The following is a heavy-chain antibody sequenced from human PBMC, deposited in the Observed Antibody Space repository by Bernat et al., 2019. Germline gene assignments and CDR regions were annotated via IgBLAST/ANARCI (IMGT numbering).Heavy chain of an antibody. CDR3: ASIVVPAAISFYYHGMDV. D-gene: IGHD2-2*01. Sequence: QVQLVQSGAEVKKPGSSVKVSCKASGGTFSSYTISWVRQAPGQGLEWMGRIIPILGIANYAQKFQGRVTITADKSTSTAYMELSSLRSEDTAVYYCASIVVPAAISFYYHGMDVWGQGTTVTVSS. V-gene: IGHV1-69*02. J-gene: IGHJ6*02. CDR2: IIPILGIA. CDR1: GGTFSSYT.